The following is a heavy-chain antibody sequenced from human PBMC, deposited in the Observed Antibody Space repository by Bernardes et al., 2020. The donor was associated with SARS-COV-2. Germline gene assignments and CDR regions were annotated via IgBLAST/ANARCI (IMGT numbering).Heavy chain of an antibody. CDR1: GYSFSTYW. CDR3: ARTSGNSAFDY. CDR2: IYPGDSDT. V-gene: IGHV5-51*01. D-gene: IGHD3-3*01. Sequence: GESLKISCKGSGYSFSTYWIGWVRQMPGTGLEWMGIIYPGDSDTRYSPSFQGQVTISADKSISTAYLQWSSLKASDTAMYYCARTSGNSAFDYWGQGTLVTVSS. J-gene: IGHJ4*02.